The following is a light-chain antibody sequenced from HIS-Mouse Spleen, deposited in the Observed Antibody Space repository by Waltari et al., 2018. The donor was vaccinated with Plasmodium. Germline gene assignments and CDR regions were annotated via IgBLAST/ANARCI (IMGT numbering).Light chain of an antibody. CDR3: QKYNSAPWT. V-gene: IGKV1-27*01. Sequence: DIQMTQSPSSLSASVGDRVTITCRASQGISNYLAWYQQKPGKVPKLQIYAASTLQSGGPSRSSGSGSGTDFTLTISSLQPEDVATYYCQKYNSAPWTFGQGTKVEIK. J-gene: IGKJ1*01. CDR1: QGISNY. CDR2: AAS.